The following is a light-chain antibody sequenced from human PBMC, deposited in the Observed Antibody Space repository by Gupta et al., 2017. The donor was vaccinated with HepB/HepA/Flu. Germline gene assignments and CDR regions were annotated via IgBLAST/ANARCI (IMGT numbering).Light chain of an antibody. V-gene: IGKV2-28*01. CDR3: KQALQTPLT. J-gene: IGKJ4*01. CDR2: LGS. CDR1: QSLLHSNGYNY. Sequence: DIVMTQSPLSLPVTPGEPASISCRSSQSLLHSNGYNYLDWYVQKPGQSPQLLIYLGSDRASGVPDRFSGSGSGTDFTLKISRVEAEDVGVYYCKQALQTPLTFGGGTKVEIK.